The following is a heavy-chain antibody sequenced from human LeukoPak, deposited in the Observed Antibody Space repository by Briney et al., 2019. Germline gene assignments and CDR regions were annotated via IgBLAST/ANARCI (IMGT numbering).Heavy chain of an antibody. D-gene: IGHD1-1*01. Sequence: SDTLSLTCSVSDDSITMYYWTWIRQPPGKGLEWIGYVDHTGSTNFNPSLNGRVSISRDTTKNLFSLRLRSVTAADTAVYFCARGRVSSSTWYSTYYYYFYMDVWGKGTTVTVSS. V-gene: IGHV4-59*07. CDR3: ARGRVSSSTWYSTYYYYFYMDV. J-gene: IGHJ6*03. CDR2: VDHTGST. CDR1: DDSITMYY.